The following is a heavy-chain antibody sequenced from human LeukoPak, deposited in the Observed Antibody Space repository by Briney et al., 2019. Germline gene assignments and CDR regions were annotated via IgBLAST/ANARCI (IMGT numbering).Heavy chain of an antibody. CDR3: ARDGGDILPGYAFDI. CDR1: GGSISSSNW. V-gene: IGHV4-4*02. CDR2: IYHSGST. D-gene: IGHD3-9*01. Sequence: SETLSLTCAVSGGSISSSNWWSWVRQPPGKGLEWIGEIYHSGSTNYNPSLKSRVTISVDKSKNQSSLKLSSVTAADTAAYYSARDGGDILPGYAFDIWGQRTMVTVSS. J-gene: IGHJ3*02.